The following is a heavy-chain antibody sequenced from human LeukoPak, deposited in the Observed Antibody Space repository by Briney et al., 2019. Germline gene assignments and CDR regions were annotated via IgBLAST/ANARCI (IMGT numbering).Heavy chain of an antibody. Sequence: ASVKVSCKASGGTFSSYAINWVRQAPGQGLEWMGRIIPILGIANYAQKFQGRVTITADKSTSTAYMELSSLRSEDTAVYYCAVDARYYYYGMDVWGQGTTVTVSS. CDR3: AVDARYYYYGMDV. CDR2: IIPILGIA. J-gene: IGHJ6*02. D-gene: IGHD3/OR15-3a*01. V-gene: IGHV1-69*04. CDR1: GGTFSSYA.